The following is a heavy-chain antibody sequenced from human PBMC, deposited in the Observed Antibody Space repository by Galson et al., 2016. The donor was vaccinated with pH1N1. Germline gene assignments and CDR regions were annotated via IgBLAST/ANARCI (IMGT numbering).Heavy chain of an antibody. V-gene: IGHV3-48*01. CDR2: ISSGSTTI. J-gene: IGHJ4*02. D-gene: IGHD5-12*01. Sequence: SLRLSCATSGFTFSSYNMNWVRQAPGKGLEWVAYISSGSTTIYYADSVRGRFTISRDEAKKSLYLQMSILRVEDTAVYFCARGNGGYAHFDSWGQGTMVTVPS. CDR1: GFTFSSYN. CDR3: ARGNGGYAHFDS.